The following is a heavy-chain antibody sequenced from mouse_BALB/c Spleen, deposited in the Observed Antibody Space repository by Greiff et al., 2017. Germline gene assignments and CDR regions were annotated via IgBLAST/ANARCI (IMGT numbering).Heavy chain of an antibody. CDR3: ARCAGYYYAMDY. D-gene: IGHD2-2*01. CDR2: ISNGCGST. Sequence: EVKLMESGGGLVQPGGSLKLSCAASGFTFSSYTMSWVRQTPAKRLEWVAYISNGCGSTYYPDTLKGRSTISRDNAKNTLYLQMSSMRSEDTAMYYCARCAGYYYAMDYWGQGTSVTVSA. J-gene: IGHJ4*01. CDR1: GFTFSSYT. V-gene: IGHV5-12-2*01.